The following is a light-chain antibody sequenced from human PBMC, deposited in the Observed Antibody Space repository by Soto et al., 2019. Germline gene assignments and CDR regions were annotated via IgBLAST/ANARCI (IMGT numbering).Light chain of an antibody. CDR2: GAS. V-gene: IGKV3-15*01. CDR3: QQYNNWWT. Sequence: EVVMTQSPATLSVSPGERATLSCRASQSVSNNLAWYQQKPGQAPTLLIHGASTRATGIPARFSGSGSGTEFTLTISSLQSEDFAVYYCQQYNNWWTFGQGTKVEIK. CDR1: QSVSNN. J-gene: IGKJ1*01.